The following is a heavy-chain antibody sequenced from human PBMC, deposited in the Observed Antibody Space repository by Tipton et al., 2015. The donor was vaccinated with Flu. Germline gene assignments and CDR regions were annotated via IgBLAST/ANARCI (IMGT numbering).Heavy chain of an antibody. J-gene: IGHJ4*02. Sequence: SLRLSCAASGFTVSGNYMSWVRQAPGKGLEWVSVIYSGGSTYYADSVKGRFTISRDNSKNTLYLQMNSLRAGDTAVYYCARDRGYSCFAYWGLGNLVTVSS. CDR1: GFTVSGNY. D-gene: IGHD5-12*01. CDR3: ARDRGYSCFAY. V-gene: IGHV3-53*01. CDR2: IYSGGST.